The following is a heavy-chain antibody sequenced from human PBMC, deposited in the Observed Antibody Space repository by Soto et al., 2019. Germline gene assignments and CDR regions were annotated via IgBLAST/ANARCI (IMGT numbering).Heavy chain of an antibody. CDR1: GFTFSSYS. V-gene: IGHV3-21*01. CDR2: ISSSSSYI. CDR3: AIDRYWGGGSGDHDAFAI. D-gene: IGHD2-15*01. Sequence: EVQLVESGGGLAKPGGSLRLSCAASGFTFSSYSMNWVRQPPGKGLEWVSSISSSSSYIYYADSVKGRFTISRDNAKSSLYLQMHFLGAEDTAVYYRAIDRYWGGGSGDHDAFAIGGQGTMVTVSS. J-gene: IGHJ3*02.